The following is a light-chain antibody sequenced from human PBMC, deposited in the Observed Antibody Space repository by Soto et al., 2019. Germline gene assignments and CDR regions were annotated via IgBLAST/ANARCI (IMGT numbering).Light chain of an antibody. Sequence: IQMPQYPSTLSSPVGDRVTITCRASQSISVWLAWYQQKAGKAPNLLIYKASRLESGVPSRFSGSGSETEFTLTISGLQPGDSATYYCQQYNSYSPTFGQGAKVDI. CDR1: QSISVW. CDR3: QQYNSYSPT. J-gene: IGKJ1*01. V-gene: IGKV1-5*03. CDR2: KAS.